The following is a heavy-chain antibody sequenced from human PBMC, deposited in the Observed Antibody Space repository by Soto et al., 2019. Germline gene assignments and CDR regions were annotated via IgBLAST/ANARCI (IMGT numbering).Heavy chain of an antibody. V-gene: IGHV3-9*01. CDR2: ISSDGDTI. CDR1: GFTFQKYA. D-gene: IGHD5-12*01. J-gene: IGHJ6*02. Sequence: EVQLLESGGGWVQPGTSLRVSWLASGFTFQKYAIHWVRQVQGKGLGGVSGISSDGDTIAYADSVQGRFTVFRDNAKNSLYLQMNSLRAEDTALYYCTKGGYDLIYYFGMDVWGQGTTVTVSS. CDR3: TKGGYDLIYYFGMDV.